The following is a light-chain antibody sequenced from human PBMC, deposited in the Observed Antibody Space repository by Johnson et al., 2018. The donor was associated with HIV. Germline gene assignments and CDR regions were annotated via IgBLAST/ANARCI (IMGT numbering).Light chain of an antibody. V-gene: IGLV1-51*01. CDR2: DNN. Sequence: QSILTQPPSVSAAPGQKVTISCSGSSSNIGNNYVSWYQQLPGTAPKLLIYDNNKRPSGIPDRFSGSKSGTSATLGITGLQTVDEADYYCGTADYSLSGYVLGTGSKVTVV. CDR3: GTADYSLSGYV. J-gene: IGLJ1*01. CDR1: SSNIGNNY.